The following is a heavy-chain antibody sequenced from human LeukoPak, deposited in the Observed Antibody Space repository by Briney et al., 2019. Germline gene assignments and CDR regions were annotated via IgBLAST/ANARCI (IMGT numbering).Heavy chain of an antibody. CDR3: ASVGRAGSRDQYLQH. V-gene: IGHV3-48*02. D-gene: IGHD2-15*01. Sequence: PGGSLRLSCAASGFTFSTYSMNWVRQAPGKGLEWLSYFSSDSSIIHYADSVKGRFTISRDNAKNSLYLQMNSLRDEDTAVYYCASVGRAGSRDQYLQHWGQGTLVTVSS. CDR2: FSSDSSII. CDR1: GFTFSTYS. J-gene: IGHJ1*01.